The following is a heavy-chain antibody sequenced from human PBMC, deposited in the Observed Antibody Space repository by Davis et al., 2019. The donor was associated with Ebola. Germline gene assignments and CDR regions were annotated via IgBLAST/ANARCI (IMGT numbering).Heavy chain of an antibody. Sequence: GGSLRLSCTASGFTFSSYSMNWVRQAPGKGLEWVSSINTGSNYIFYADSVKGRFTISRDNAKTSLLLQMDSLTAEDTAVYYCARERGPYILGWFEPFDIWGQGTRVTVSS. V-gene: IGHV3-21*01. CDR3: ARERGPYILGWFEPFDI. J-gene: IGHJ3*02. CDR2: INTGSNYI. CDR1: GFTFSSYS. D-gene: IGHD3-10*01.